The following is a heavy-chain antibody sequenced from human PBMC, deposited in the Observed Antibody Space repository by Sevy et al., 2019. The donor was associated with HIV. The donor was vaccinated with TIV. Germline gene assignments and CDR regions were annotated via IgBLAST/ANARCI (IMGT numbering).Heavy chain of an antibody. V-gene: IGHV3-64D*09. D-gene: IGHD3-3*01. CDR2: ISSSGSSA. J-gene: IGHJ6*02. Sequence: GGSLRLSCSASGFTFSGSALHWFRQAPGKGLEYVSVISSSGSSAYYAESVRGRFTISRDNSKNTLYLQMRSLRAEDTAVYYCVKDSIFYDSSSGYRPFYYYGMDVWGQGTSVTVSS. CDR3: VKDSIFYDSSSGYRPFYYYGMDV. CDR1: GFTFSGSA.